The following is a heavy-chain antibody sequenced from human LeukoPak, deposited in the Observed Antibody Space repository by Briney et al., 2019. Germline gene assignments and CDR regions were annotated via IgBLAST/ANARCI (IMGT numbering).Heavy chain of an antibody. V-gene: IGHV1-2*02. CDR2: INPNSGGT. J-gene: IGHJ3*02. CDR3: ARARSYDSSGYYLGRAFDI. D-gene: IGHD3-22*01. CDR1: GYTLTGYY. Sequence: ASVKVSCKASGYTLTGYYMHWVRQAPGQGLEWMGWINPNSGGTNYAQKFQGRVTMTRDTSISTAYMELSSLRSEDTAVYYCARARSYDSSGYYLGRAFDIWGQGTMVTVSS.